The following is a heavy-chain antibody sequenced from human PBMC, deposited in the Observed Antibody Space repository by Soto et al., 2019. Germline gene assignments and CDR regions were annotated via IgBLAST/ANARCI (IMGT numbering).Heavy chain of an antibody. CDR1: GFTFISYG. D-gene: IGHD6-13*01. CDR3: AKGGSSSWYYFDY. CDR2: ISYDGSNK. J-gene: IGHJ4*02. Sequence: WGSLRLSCAASGFTFISYGIHLFRQAPCKGLEWAAVISYDGSNKYYADSVKGRFTISRDNSKNTLYLQMNSLRAEDTAVYYCAKGGSSSWYYFDYWGQGTLVTVSS. V-gene: IGHV3-30*18.